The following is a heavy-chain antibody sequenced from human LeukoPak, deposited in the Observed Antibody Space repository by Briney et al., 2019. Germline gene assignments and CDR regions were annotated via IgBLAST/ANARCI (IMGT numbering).Heavy chain of an antibody. D-gene: IGHD4-17*01. CDR1: GFTFSSHA. CDR3: AKDGYGDGG. V-gene: IGHV3-23*01. CDR2: ISGSGGVT. J-gene: IGHJ4*02. Sequence: GGSLRLSCVGSGFTFSSHAMSWVRQAPGKGLEWVSGISGSGGVTYYADSVKGRFSISRDNSKNTLYLQMNSLRAEDTAVYYCAKDGYGDGGWGQGTLVTVSS.